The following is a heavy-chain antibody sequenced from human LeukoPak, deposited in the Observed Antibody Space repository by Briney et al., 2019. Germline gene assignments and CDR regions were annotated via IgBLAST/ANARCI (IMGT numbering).Heavy chain of an antibody. V-gene: IGHV4-39*02. J-gene: IGHJ4*02. Sequence: SETLSLTCIVSGGSTSGGNYYWGWIRRPPGKGLEWIGGISSSGNTYYNPSLKSRITISVDTSKNHFSLKLSSVTAADTAVYYCARLGAGPTYYDFWSGYSSFYFDYWGQGTLVTVSS. CDR3: ARLGAGPTYYDFWSGYSSFYFDY. CDR1: GGSTSGGNYY. CDR2: ISSSGNT. D-gene: IGHD3-3*01.